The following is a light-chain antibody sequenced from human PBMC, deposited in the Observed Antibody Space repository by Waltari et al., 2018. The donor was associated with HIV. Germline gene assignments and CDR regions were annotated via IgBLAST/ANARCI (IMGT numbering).Light chain of an antibody. V-gene: IGLV2-23*02. CDR3: CSYAGSSTSVV. CDR2: EVN. CDR1: SSDVGSCNL. Sequence: QSALTPSAPVSGSPGQSTTFSCPGTSSDVGSCNLLPWYQHHPGKAPKLMIYEVNKRPSGVSNRFSGSKSGNTASLTISGLQAEDEADYYCCSYAGSSTSVVFGGGTKLTVL. J-gene: IGLJ2*01.